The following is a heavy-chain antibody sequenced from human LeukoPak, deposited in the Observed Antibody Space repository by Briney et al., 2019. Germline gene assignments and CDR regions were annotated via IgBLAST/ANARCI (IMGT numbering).Heavy chain of an antibody. CDR3: ARDAANHRYWFDL. V-gene: IGHV3-33*01. Sequence: ARSLRLSCAAYAFIFSSYGMHRLPQAPGKGLEGVAAIWDDGREKYYGDSVRGRFTISRANSKNTLYLKMESLSAEDTAVYYCARDAANHRYWFDLWGQGSLVTV. J-gene: IGHJ5*02. CDR1: AFIFSSYG. CDR2: IWDDGREK. D-gene: IGHD2-2*01.